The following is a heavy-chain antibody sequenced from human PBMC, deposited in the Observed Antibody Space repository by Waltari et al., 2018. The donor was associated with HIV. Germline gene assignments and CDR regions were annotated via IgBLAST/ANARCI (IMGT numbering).Heavy chain of an antibody. CDR1: GGTFSNYA. CDR3: ARLGYSSGWYLDY. CDR2: IIPIFGTA. V-gene: IGHV1-69*01. Sequence: QVQLVQSGAEVKQPGSAVKVSCKDSGGTFSNYAISWVRQAPGQGLEWMGGIIPIFGTANYAQKFQGRVTITADESTSTAYMELSSLRSEDTAVYYCARLGYSSGWYLDYWGQGTLVTVSS. D-gene: IGHD6-19*01. J-gene: IGHJ4*02.